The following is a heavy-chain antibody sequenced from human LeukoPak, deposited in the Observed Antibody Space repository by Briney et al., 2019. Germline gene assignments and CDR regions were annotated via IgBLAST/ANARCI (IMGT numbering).Heavy chain of an antibody. CDR3: AKDSGVHYYGSGSYYYFDY. V-gene: IGHV3-43D*03. CDR1: GFTFDDYA. CDR2: ISWDGGST. D-gene: IGHD3-10*01. Sequence: PGGSLRLSCAASGFTFDDYAMHWVRQAPGKGLEWVSLISWDGGSTYYADSVKGRFTISRDNSKNTLYLQMNSLRAEDTAVYYCAKDSGVHYYGSGSYYYFDYWGQGTLVTVSS. J-gene: IGHJ4*02.